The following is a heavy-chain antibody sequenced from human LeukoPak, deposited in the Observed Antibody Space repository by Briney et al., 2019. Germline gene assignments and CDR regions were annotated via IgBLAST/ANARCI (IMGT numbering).Heavy chain of an antibody. J-gene: IGHJ4*02. V-gene: IGHV4-39*01. CDR3: ARLRTIGVFRIRGWEIFDY. D-gene: IGHD6-19*01. Sequence: SETLSLTCTVSGGSISSSSYYWGWIRQPPGKGLEWIGSIYYSGSTYYNPSLKSRVTISVDTSKNQFSLKLSSVTAADTAVYYCARLRTIGVFRIRGWEIFDYWGQGTLVTVSS. CDR1: GGSISSSSYY. CDR2: IYYSGST.